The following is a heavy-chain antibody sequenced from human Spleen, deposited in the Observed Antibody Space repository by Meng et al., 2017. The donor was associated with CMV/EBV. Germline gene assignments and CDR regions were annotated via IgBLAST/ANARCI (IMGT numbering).Heavy chain of an antibody. V-gene: IGHV3-33*08. CDR3: ARDLRPTYGSGWYYYYGVDV. CDR2: IWYDGSNK. D-gene: IGHD6-19*01. J-gene: IGHJ6*02. Sequence: GGSLRLSCAASGFTFSTYAMSWVRQAPGKGLEWVAVIWYDGSNKNYVASVKGRFSISRDNSKNTLYLQMNSLRAEDTAVYYCARDLRPTYGSGWYYYYGVDVWGQGTTVTVSS. CDR1: GFTFSTYA.